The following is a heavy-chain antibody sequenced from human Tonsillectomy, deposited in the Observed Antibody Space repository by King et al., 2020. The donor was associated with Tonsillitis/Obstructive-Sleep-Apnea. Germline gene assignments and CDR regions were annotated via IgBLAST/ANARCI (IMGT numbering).Heavy chain of an antibody. D-gene: IGHD3-9*01. Sequence: QLVQSGAEVKKPGSSVKVSCKASGDTFSSYTIRWVRQAPGQGLEWMGGIIPIFNTVNYAQKFQGRVTITVAKSTSTVHMELRSLKSEDTAVYYCARGAEPTYYDILTGSYSDYWGQGTLVTVSS. J-gene: IGHJ4*02. CDR2: IIPIFNTV. V-gene: IGHV1-69*14. CDR1: GDTFSSYT. CDR3: ARGAEPTYYDILTGSYSDY.